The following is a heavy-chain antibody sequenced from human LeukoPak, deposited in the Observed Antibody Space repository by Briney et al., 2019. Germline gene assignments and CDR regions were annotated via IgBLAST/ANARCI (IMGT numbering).Heavy chain of an antibody. Sequence: SETLSLTCTVSGGSISSSSYYWGWIRQPPGKGLEWIGSIYYSGSTYYNPSLKSRVTISVDTSKNQFSLKLSSVTAADTAVYYCAREYVNWGGNDYWGQGTLVTVSS. D-gene: IGHD7-27*01. CDR3: AREYVNWGGNDY. J-gene: IGHJ4*02. CDR2: IYYSGST. CDR1: GGSISSSSYY. V-gene: IGHV4-39*02.